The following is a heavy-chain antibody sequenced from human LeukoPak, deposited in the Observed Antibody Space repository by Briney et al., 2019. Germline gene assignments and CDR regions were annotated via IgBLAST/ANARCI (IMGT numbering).Heavy chain of an antibody. V-gene: IGHV4-4*07. J-gene: IGHJ4*02. CDR1: GGSISSYY. CDR3: AGDYYDSSGSDY. CDR2: IYTSGST. Sequence: SETLSLTCTVSGGSISSYYWSWIRQPAGKGLEWIGRIYTSGSTNYNPSLKSRVTMSVDTSKNQFSLKLSSVTTADTAVYYCAGDYYDSSGSDYWGQGTLVTVSS. D-gene: IGHD3-22*01.